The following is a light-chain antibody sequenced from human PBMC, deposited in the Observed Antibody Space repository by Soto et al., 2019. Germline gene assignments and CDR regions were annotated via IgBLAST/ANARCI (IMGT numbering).Light chain of an antibody. CDR3: TSYTSSVVV. CDR2: HVS. Sequence: QSALTQPASVSGSPGQSITISCTGTSSDVGAYNYVSWYQQHPGKAPKLMIFHVSNRPSGASSRFSASKSGNTASLTISGLQAEDEADYYCTSYTSSVVVFGGGTKLTVL. V-gene: IGLV2-14*01. J-gene: IGLJ2*01. CDR1: SSDVGAYNY.